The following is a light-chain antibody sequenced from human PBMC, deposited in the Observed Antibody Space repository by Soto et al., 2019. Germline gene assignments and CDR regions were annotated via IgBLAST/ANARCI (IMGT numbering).Light chain of an antibody. CDR2: KAS. Sequence: DIQMTQSPSTLSGSVGDRVTITCRASQTIRSWLAWYQQKPGKAPKPLIYKASTLKSGVPSRFSGSGSGTGFTLTISSLQPEDFATYYCQHYNSYSEAFGQGTRLEIK. J-gene: IGKJ5*01. CDR1: QTIRSW. CDR3: QHYNSYSEA. V-gene: IGKV1-5*03.